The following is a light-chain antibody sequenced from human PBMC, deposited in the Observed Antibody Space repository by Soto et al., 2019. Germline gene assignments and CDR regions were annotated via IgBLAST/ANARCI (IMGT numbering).Light chain of an antibody. CDR2: EVS. J-gene: IGLJ1*01. CDR1: SSDVGGYNY. CDR3: SSYTSSSTIV. V-gene: IGLV2-14*01. Sequence: QSALTQPASVSGSPGQSITISCTGTSSDVGGYNYVSWYQQHPGKAPKLMIYEVSNRPSGVSNRFSGSKSGNTASLTISGLQAEDAADYYCSSYTSSSTIVFGTGTKVTVL.